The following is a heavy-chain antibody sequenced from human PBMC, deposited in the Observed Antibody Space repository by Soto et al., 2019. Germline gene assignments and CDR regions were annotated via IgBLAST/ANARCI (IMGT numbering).Heavy chain of an antibody. Sequence: QVQLVESGGGVVQPGRSLRLSCAVSGFSFSSYAMHWVRQAPGKGLEWVAVISYDGSNEYYADSVKGRFTISRDNSKNTLYLEVNTSRVEDTAVYYCARVRSDFWSGFPYWGQGTLVTVSS. V-gene: IGHV3-30-3*01. CDR3: ARVRSDFWSGFPY. CDR1: GFSFSSYA. CDR2: ISYDGSNE. J-gene: IGHJ4*02. D-gene: IGHD3-3*01.